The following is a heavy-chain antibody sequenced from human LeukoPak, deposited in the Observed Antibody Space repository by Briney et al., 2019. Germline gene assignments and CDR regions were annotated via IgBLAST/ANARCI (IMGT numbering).Heavy chain of an antibody. CDR3: ASVAAPKKYSSGWYGYNFDY. Sequence: SETLSLTCTVSGGSISSYYWSWIRQPAGKGLEWIGRIYTSGSTNYNPSLKSRVTMSVDTSKNQFSLKLSSVTAADTAVYYCASVAAPKKYSSGWYGYNFDYWGQGTLVIVSS. D-gene: IGHD6-19*01. CDR2: IYTSGST. CDR1: GGSISSYY. J-gene: IGHJ4*02. V-gene: IGHV4-4*07.